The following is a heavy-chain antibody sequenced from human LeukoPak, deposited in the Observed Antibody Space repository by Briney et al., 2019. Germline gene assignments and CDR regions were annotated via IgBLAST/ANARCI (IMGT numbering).Heavy chain of an antibody. J-gene: IGHJ4*02. CDR3: ARHRRSTVTYDY. D-gene: IGHD4-11*01. V-gene: IGHV4-4*07. CDR1: GVSVSNFY. CDR2: IYTNGNT. Sequence: PSETLSLTCTVSGVSVSNFYWSWIRQPAGRGLEWIGRIYTNGNTNYSPSLKSRVTMSADTSKSQLSLKLTSVTAADTAVYYCARHRRSTVTYDYWGQGTLVTVSS.